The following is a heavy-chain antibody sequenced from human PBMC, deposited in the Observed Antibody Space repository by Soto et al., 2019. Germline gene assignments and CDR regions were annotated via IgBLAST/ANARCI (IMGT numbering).Heavy chain of an antibody. Sequence: ASVKVSCKASGYTFTSYYMHWVRQALGQGLEWMGIINPSGGSTSYAQKFQGRVTMTRDTSTSTVYMELSSLRSEDTAVYYCARGRSDRNYYDSSGYLDAFDIWGQGTMVTVSS. D-gene: IGHD3-22*01. CDR2: INPSGGST. CDR1: GYTFTSYY. CDR3: ARGRSDRNYYDSSGYLDAFDI. V-gene: IGHV1-46*01. J-gene: IGHJ3*02.